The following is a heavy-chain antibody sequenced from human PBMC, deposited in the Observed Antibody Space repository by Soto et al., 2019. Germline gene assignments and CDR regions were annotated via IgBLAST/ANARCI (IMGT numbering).Heavy chain of an antibody. CDR1: GFTFSSDG. Sequence: GGSLRLSCAASGFTFSSDGMTWVRQAPGKGLEWVSVISGSGGSTSYADSVKGRFTISRDNSKNTLYLQMNSLRAEDTAIYFCAKAEAGSPGEDDYYYMDVWGKGTTVTVSS. CDR2: ISGSGGST. V-gene: IGHV3-23*01. D-gene: IGHD6-6*01. J-gene: IGHJ6*03. CDR3: AKAEAGSPGEDDYYYMDV.